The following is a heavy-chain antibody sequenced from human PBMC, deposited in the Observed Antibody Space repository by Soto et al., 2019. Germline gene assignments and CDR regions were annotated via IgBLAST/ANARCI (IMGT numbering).Heavy chain of an antibody. D-gene: IGHD3-22*01. Sequence: PSETLSLTCTVSGGSISRGGYYWSWLRQNTGKGLEGIGYIYYSGSTNYNPSLKSRVTISVDTSKNQFSLKLSSVTAADTAVYYCASYYYDSSGYYGVFDYWGQGTLVTVS. J-gene: IGHJ4*02. CDR3: ASYYYDSSGYYGVFDY. CDR1: GGSISRGGYY. V-gene: IGHV4-61*08. CDR2: IYYSGST.